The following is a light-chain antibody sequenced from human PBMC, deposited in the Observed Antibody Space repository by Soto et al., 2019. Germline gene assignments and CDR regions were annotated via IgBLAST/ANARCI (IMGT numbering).Light chain of an antibody. V-gene: IGKV3-15*01. Sequence: EIVMTQSPVTLSVSPGERATLSCRASQSVSNHLAWYQQKPGQAPRLLIYGASTRAIGIPARFSGSGSGTEFTLTISSLQSEDFAVYYCQQYNNWPPRPFGQGTKLEIK. CDR2: GAS. CDR3: QQYNNWPPRP. CDR1: QSVSNH. J-gene: IGKJ2*01.